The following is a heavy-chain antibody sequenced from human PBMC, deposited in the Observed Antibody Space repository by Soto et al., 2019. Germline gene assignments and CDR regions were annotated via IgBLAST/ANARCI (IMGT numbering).Heavy chain of an antibody. J-gene: IGHJ4*02. Sequence: ASVKVSCKASGYTFSSYAMHWVRQAPGQRLEWMGWINAGYGNTKSSQKFQDRVTISRDTSASTAYMELTSLRSEDTAVYYCARDTGDGTFDFWGQGTLVTAPQ. CDR2: INAGYGNT. CDR3: ARDTGDGTFDF. CDR1: GYTFSSYA. D-gene: IGHD7-27*01. V-gene: IGHV1-3*01.